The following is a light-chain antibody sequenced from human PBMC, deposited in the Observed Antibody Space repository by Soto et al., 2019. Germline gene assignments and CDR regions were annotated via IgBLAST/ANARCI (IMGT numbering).Light chain of an antibody. CDR3: QQSYSTPLA. Sequence: DIQMTQSPSTVSASVGDSVTITCRASQSITTWLAWYQQKPGKAPKLLIYGASSLEGGVPSRFSGSGSGTDFTLTISSLQPEDFATYYCQQSYSTPLAFGGGTKVDIK. J-gene: IGKJ4*01. CDR2: GAS. CDR1: QSITTW. V-gene: IGKV1-5*01.